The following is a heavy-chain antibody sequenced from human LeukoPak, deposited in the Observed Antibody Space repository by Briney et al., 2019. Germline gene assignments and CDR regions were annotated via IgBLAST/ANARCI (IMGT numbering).Heavy chain of an antibody. J-gene: IGHJ4*02. V-gene: IGHV4-39*01. D-gene: IGHD3/OR15-3a*01. CDR2: IYYSGNT. CDR1: GVSISSSNSY. CDR3: ARQTGSGLFILP. Sequence: TLSLTCTVSGVSISSSNSYWGWVRQPPGKGLEWIGSIYYSGNTYYNASLKSQVSISIDTSKNQFSLKLTSVTAADTAVYYCARQTGSGLFILPGGQGTLVTVSS.